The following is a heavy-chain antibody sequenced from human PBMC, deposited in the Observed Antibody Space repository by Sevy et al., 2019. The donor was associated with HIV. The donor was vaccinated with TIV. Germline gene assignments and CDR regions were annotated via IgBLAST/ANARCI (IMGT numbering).Heavy chain of an antibody. CDR1: GGSISSSSYY. Sequence: SETLSLTCTVSGGSISSSSYYWGWIRQPPGKGLEWIGSIYYSGSTYYNPSLKSRVTISVDTSKNQFSLKLSSVTAADTAVYYCARHGPLGYCSGGSCYGYYYYGMDVWGQGTTVIVSS. J-gene: IGHJ6*02. D-gene: IGHD2-15*01. CDR3: ARHGPLGYCSGGSCYGYYYYGMDV. CDR2: IYYSGST. V-gene: IGHV4-39*01.